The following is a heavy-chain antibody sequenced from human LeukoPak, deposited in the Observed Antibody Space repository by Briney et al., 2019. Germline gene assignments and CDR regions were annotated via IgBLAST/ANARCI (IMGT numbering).Heavy chain of an antibody. V-gene: IGHV3-73*01. CDR3: TRLPLGYYYYMDV. CDR2: IRSKANSYAT. Sequence: PGGSLRLSCAASGFTFSGSAMHWVRQASGKGLEWVGRIRSKANSYATAYAASVKGRFTIPRDDSKNTAYLQMNSLKTEDTAVYYCTRLPLGYYYYMDVWGKGTTVTVSS. J-gene: IGHJ6*03. CDR1: GFTFSGSA. D-gene: IGHD7-27*01.